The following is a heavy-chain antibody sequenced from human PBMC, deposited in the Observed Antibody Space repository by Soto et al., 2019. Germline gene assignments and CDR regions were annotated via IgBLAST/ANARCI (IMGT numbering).Heavy chain of an antibody. Sequence: ASVKVSCKASGYTFTSYGISWVRQAPGQGLEWMGWISAYNGNTNYAQKLQGRVTMTTDTSTSTAYMELRSLRSDDTAVYYCARRTTLRFLEWLPTNYYYYGMDVWGQGTTVTVYS. CDR1: GYTFTSYG. CDR3: ARRTTLRFLEWLPTNYYYYGMDV. D-gene: IGHD3-3*01. V-gene: IGHV1-18*04. J-gene: IGHJ6*02. CDR2: ISAYNGNT.